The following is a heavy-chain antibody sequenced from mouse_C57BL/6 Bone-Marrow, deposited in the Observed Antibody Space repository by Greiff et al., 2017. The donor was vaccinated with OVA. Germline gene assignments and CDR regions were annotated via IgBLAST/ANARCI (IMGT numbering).Heavy chain of an antibody. CDR3: ASLYYYGSSPYYFDY. CDR1: GFNIKNTY. Sequence: EVQLQESVAELVRPGASVKLSCTASGFNIKNTYMHWVKQRPEQGLEWIGRIDPTNGNTKYAPKFQGTATITADTSSNTAYLQLSSLTSEDTAIYYCASLYYYGSSPYYFDYWGQGTTLSVSS. J-gene: IGHJ2*01. D-gene: IGHD1-1*01. V-gene: IGHV14-3*01. CDR2: IDPTNGNT.